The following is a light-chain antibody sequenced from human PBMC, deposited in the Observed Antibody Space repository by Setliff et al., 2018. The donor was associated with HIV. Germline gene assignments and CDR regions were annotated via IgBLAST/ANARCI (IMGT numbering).Light chain of an antibody. Sequence: SVLTQPPSTSGTPGQRVTISCSGSSSNIGTRDVYWYQQRPGTDPKLLINKNNQRPSGVPDRFSASKSGTAASLAISGLRSEDEADYYCASWDDSLSGRVFGTGTKVTVL. CDR2: KNN. CDR3: ASWDDSLSGRV. J-gene: IGLJ1*01. CDR1: SSNIGTRD. V-gene: IGLV1-47*01.